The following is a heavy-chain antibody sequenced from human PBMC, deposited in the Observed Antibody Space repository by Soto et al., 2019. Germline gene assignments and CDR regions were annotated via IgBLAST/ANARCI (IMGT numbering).Heavy chain of an antibody. V-gene: IGHV1-69*04. CDR1: GGTFSSYT. J-gene: IGHJ6*03. D-gene: IGHD1-26*01. CDR3: ARDWDDPTYYYYMDV. Sequence: QVQLVHSGAEVKKPGASVKVSCKASGGTFSSYTISWVRQAPGQGLEWMGRIIPILGIANYAQKFQGRVTITADKSTSTAYMELSSLRSEDTAVYYCARDWDDPTYYYYMDVWGKGTTVTVSS. CDR2: IIPILGIA.